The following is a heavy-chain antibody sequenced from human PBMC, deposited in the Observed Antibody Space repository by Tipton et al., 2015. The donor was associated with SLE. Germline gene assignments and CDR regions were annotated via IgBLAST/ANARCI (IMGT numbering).Heavy chain of an antibody. D-gene: IGHD5-12*01. Sequence: TLSLTCTVSGGSISSDDYYWTWIRQHPGKGLEWIGHMSYSGSTYYNPSLKSRITISVDTSKNHFSLKLSSVTAADTAVYYCARGGVGGYDFVARWGRGPLVTVSS. CDR3: ARGGVGGYDFVAR. CDR1: GGSISSDDYY. CDR2: MSYSGST. J-gene: IGHJ4*02. V-gene: IGHV4-31*03.